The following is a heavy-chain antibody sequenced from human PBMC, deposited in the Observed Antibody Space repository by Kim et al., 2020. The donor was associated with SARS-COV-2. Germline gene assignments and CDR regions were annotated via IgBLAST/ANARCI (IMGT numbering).Heavy chain of an antibody. D-gene: IGHD3-10*01. Sequence: TDGGTTDYAATVKGRFTISRDDSKNTLYLQMNSLKTEDTAVYYCTTAGSYWGQGTLVTVSS. CDR2: TDGGTT. J-gene: IGHJ4*02. V-gene: IGHV3-15*01. CDR3: TTAGSY.